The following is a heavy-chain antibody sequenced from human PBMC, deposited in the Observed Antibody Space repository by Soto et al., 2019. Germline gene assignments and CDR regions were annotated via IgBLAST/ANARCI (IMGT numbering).Heavy chain of an antibody. CDR2: FDPEDGET. V-gene: IGHV1-24*01. Sequence: GASVKVSCKVSGYTLTELSMHWVRQAPGKGLEWMGGFDPEDGETIYAQKFQGRVTMTEDTSTDTAYMELSSLRSEDTAVYYCATPRPTYYDILTGPKSSFDIWGQGTMVTVSS. J-gene: IGHJ3*02. D-gene: IGHD3-9*01. CDR1: GYTLTELS. CDR3: ATPRPTYYDILTGPKSSFDI.